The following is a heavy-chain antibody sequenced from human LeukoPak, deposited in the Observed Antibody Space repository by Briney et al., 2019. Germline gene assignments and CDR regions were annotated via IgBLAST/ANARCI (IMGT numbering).Heavy chain of an antibody. J-gene: IGHJ6*03. Sequence: PGGSLRLSCAASGFTFSSNYINWVRQAPGKGLEWVSVLYRTDDTYYADSVKGRFTISRDNAKNSLYLQMNSLRAEDTAVYYCARERGYCSGGSCYSTYYYYYMDVWGKGTTVTVSS. D-gene: IGHD2-15*01. CDR3: ARERGYCSGGSCYSTYYYYYMDV. CDR2: LYRTDDT. V-gene: IGHV3-53*01. CDR1: GFTFSSNY.